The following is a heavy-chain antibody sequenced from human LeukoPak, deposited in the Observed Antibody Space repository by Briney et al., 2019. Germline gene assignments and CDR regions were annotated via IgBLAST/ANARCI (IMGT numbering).Heavy chain of an antibody. CDR3: ARGATMVRGVIPLY. Sequence: ASVKVSCKASGYTFTSCDINWVRQATAQGLEWMGRMNPNSSNTAYSQKFLGRVTMTRNTSISTAYMELSSPGPAAAAVYYCARGATMVRGVIPLYWGQGTLVTVSS. CDR1: GYTFTSCD. D-gene: IGHD3-10*01. J-gene: IGHJ4*02. V-gene: IGHV1-8*01. CDR2: MNPNSSNT.